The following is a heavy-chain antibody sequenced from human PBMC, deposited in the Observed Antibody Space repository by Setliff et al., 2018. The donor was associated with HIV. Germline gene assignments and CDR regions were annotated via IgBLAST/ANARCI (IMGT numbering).Heavy chain of an antibody. Sequence: KSGGSLRLSCTASGFTFSSYTMNWVRQAPGKGLEWVSCISTSSKYIYYADSVKGRFTISRDNAKNSVYLQMNSLRAEDTAIYYCAGDYSSPWVTGDYALDVWGQGTVVTVSS. J-gene: IGHJ3*01. CDR2: ISTSSKYI. V-gene: IGHV3-21*01. CDR1: GFTFSSYT. D-gene: IGHD2-21*02. CDR3: AGDYSSPWVTGDYALDV.